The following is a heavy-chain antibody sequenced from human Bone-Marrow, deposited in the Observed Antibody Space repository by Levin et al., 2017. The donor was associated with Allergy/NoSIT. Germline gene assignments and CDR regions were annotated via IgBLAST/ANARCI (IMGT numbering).Heavy chain of an antibody. CDR2: IGNSGDST. V-gene: IGHV3-23*01. Sequence: GGSLRLSCAASGFTFSNYAMTWVRQAPGKGLEWVSSIGNSGDSTYYADSVTGRFTISRDNSKNTVYLQMTGLRAEDTDVYYCAKNWGGPDYWGQGTLVTVSS. CDR3: AKNWGGPDY. J-gene: IGHJ4*02. CDR1: GFTFSNYA. D-gene: IGHD3-16*01.